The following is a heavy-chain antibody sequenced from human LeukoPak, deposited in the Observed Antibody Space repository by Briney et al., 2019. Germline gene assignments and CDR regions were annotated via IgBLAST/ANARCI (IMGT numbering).Heavy chain of an antibody. V-gene: IGHV3-74*01. J-gene: IGHJ4*02. D-gene: IGHD3-9*01. Sequence: PGGSLRLSCEASEFTLKDYWMHWVRQGPGKGLVWVSRINSDGSSASYADSVKGRFTISRDNSKNTLYLQMNSLRAEDTAVYYCAKDHALLRYFDWLLWRIKGDPDYWGQGTLVTVSS. CDR3: AKDHALLRYFDWLLWRIKGDPDY. CDR1: EFTLKDYW. CDR2: INSDGSSA.